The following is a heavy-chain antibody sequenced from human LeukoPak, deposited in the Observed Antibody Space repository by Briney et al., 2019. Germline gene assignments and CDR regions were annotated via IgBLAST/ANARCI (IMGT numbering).Heavy chain of an antibody. J-gene: IGHJ4*02. CDR3: ARDMTTVMGSFDY. CDR2: ISGSGSTI. V-gene: IGHV3-11*04. Sequence: GGSLRLSCAASGFTFSDYYMSWIRQAPGKGLEWVSYISGSGSTIYYADSVKGRFTISRDNAKNSLYLQMNSLRAEDTAVYYCARDMTTVMGSFDYWGQGTLVTVSS. D-gene: IGHD4-17*01. CDR1: GFTFSDYY.